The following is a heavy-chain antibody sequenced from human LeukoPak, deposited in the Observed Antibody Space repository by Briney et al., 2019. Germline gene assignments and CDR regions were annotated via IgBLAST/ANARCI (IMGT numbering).Heavy chain of an antibody. CDR1: GFTFSSYW. Sequence: GGSLRLSCAASGFTFSSYWMHWVRQAPGKGPVWVSRINPDGSTTSYADSVKGRFTISRDSAKNTLYLQMNSLRAEDTAVYYCARGAKWAYYFDYWGQGTLVTVSS. J-gene: IGHJ4*02. D-gene: IGHD1-26*01. CDR2: INPDGSTT. V-gene: IGHV3-74*01. CDR3: ARGAKWAYYFDY.